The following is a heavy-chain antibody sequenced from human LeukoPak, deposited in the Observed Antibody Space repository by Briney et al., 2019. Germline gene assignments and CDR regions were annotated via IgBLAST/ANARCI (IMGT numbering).Heavy chain of an antibody. V-gene: IGHV3-48*01. CDR3: ASAVLLWFGGYPDY. D-gene: IGHD3-10*01. J-gene: IGHJ4*02. CDR2: ISSSSSTT. CDR1: GFTFITYS. Sequence: GGSLRLSCAASGFTFITYSMNWVRQAPGKGLEWVSYISSSSSTTYYADSVKGRFTISRDNAKNSLYLQMNSLRAEDTAVYYCASAVLLWFGGYPDYWGQGTLVTVSS.